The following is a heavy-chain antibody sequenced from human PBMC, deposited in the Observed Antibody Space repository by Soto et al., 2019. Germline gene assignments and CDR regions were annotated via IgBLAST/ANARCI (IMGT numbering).Heavy chain of an antibody. Sequence: GGSLRLSCAASGFTFSSYALSWVRQAPGKGLEWVSAISGSGGSTYYADSVKGRFTISRDNSKNTLYLQMNSLRAEDTAVYYCAKGGYESYYYYYYMDVWGKGTTVTVSS. D-gene: IGHD5-12*01. J-gene: IGHJ6*03. CDR3: AKGGYESYYYYYYMDV. CDR2: ISGSGGST. CDR1: GFTFSSYA. V-gene: IGHV3-23*01.